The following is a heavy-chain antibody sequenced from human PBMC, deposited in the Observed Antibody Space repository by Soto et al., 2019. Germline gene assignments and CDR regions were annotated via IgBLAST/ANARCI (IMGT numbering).Heavy chain of an antibody. CDR2: IIPILGIA. J-gene: IGHJ3*02. CDR1: GGTFSSYA. D-gene: IGHD3-22*01. CDR3: ARENPTYYDSSGYYNDAFDI. Sequence: SVKVSCKASGGTFSSYAISWVRQAPGQGLEWMGGIIPILGIANYAQKFQGRVTITADKSTSTAYMELSSLRSEDTAVYYCARENPTYYDSSGYYNDAFDIWGQGTMVTVSS. V-gene: IGHV1-69*10.